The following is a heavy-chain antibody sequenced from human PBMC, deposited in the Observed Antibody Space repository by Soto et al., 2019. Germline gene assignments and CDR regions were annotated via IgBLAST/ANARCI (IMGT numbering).Heavy chain of an antibody. CDR1: GFTFSSYG. Sequence: QVQLVESGGGVVQPGRSLRLSCAASGFTFSSYGMHWVRQAPGKGLEWVAVISYDGSNKYYADSVKGRFTISRDNXXNTLYLQMNSLRAEDTAVYYCAKDRGYSYRAGFDYWGQGTLVTVSS. CDR3: AKDRGYSYRAGFDY. V-gene: IGHV3-30*18. J-gene: IGHJ4*02. D-gene: IGHD5-18*01. CDR2: ISYDGSNK.